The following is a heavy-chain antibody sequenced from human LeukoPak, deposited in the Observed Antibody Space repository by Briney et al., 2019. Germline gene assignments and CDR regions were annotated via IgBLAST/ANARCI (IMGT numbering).Heavy chain of an antibody. V-gene: IGHV3-23*01. CDR3: AKGREVDYYDSSGYYYDC. D-gene: IGHD3-22*01. CDR2: ISGSGGST. J-gene: IGHJ4*02. Sequence: GGSLRLSCAASGFTFSSYAMSWVRQAPGKGLEWVSAISGSGGSTYYADSVKGRFTISRDNSKNTLYLQMNGLRAEDTAVYYCAKGREVDYYDSSGYYYDCWGQGTLVTVSS. CDR1: GFTFSSYA.